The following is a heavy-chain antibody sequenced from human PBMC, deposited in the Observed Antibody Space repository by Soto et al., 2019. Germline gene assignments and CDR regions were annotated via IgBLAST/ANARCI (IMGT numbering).Heavy chain of an antibody. J-gene: IGHJ6*02. V-gene: IGHV1-18*01. CDR2: ISAYNGNT. CDR3: ARDGTMVRGTYYYGMDV. CDR1: GYTFTSYG. Sequence: QVQLVQSGAEVKKPGASVKVSCKASGYTFTSYGISWVRQAPGQGLEWMGWISAYNGNTNYAQKLQGRVTMTTDTSPRTAYMELRTLRSDDTAVYYCARDGTMVRGTYYYGMDVWGQGTTVTVSS. D-gene: IGHD3-10*01.